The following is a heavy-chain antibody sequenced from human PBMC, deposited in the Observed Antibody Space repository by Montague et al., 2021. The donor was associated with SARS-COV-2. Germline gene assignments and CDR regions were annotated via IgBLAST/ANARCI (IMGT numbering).Heavy chain of an antibody. CDR3: ARDLVVVAATPLDV. V-gene: IGHV3-30-3*01. J-gene: IGHJ6*04. CDR2: ISYDGSNK. CDR1: GFTFISHS. D-gene: IGHD2-15*01. Sequence: SLRLSCAASGFTFISHSMHWVRQAPGKGLEWVAVISYDGSNKYYADSVKGRFTISRDNSKNTLYLQMNSLRAEDTAVYYCARDLVVVAATPLDVWGKGATVTVSS.